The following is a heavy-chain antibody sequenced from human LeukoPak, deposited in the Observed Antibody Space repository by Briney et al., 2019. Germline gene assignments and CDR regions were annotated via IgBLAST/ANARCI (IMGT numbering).Heavy chain of an antibody. Sequence: PSETLSLTCAVSGGSISSGGYSWSWIRQPPGKGLEWIGYIYHSGSTYYNPSLKSRVTISVDRSKNQFSLKLSSVTAADTAVYYCARGPFGEGDAFDIWGQGTMVTVPS. V-gene: IGHV4-30-2*01. D-gene: IGHD3-10*01. CDR1: GGSISSGGYS. CDR2: IYHSGST. CDR3: ARGPFGEGDAFDI. J-gene: IGHJ3*02.